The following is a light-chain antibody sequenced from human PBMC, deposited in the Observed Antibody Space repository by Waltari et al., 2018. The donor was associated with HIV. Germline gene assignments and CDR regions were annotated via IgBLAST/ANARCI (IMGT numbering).Light chain of an antibody. J-gene: IGKJ4*01. V-gene: IGKV3-11*01. CDR3: QQRGTWPQVT. CDR1: VSRH. Sequence: VSRHLAWYQQKSGQAPRLPIYEISTRAAGTPGRFNGSGSGTDFTLTITDVEPADVAVYYCQQRGTWPQVTFGGGTRVEI. CDR2: EIS.